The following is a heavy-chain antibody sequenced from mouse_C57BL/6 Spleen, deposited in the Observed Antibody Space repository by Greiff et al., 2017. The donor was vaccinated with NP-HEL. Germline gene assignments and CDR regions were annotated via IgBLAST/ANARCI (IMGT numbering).Heavy chain of an antibody. CDR1: GFSLTSYG. Sequence: QVQLQQSGPGLVQPSQSLSITCTVSGFSLTSYGVHWVRQSPGKGLEWLGVIWRGGSTDYNAAFMSRLSITKDNSKSQVFFKMNSLQADDTAIYYCAKRLGDYDYYYAMDYWGQGTSVTVSS. CDR3: AKRLGDYDYYYAMDY. D-gene: IGHD2-4*01. CDR2: IWRGGST. J-gene: IGHJ4*01. V-gene: IGHV2-5*01.